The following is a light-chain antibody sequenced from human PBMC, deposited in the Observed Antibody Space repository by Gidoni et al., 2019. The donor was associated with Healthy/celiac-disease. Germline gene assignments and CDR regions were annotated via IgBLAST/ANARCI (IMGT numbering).Light chain of an antibody. CDR3: LQHNSYPWT. V-gene: IGKV1-17*01. CDR1: KGIRND. J-gene: IGKJ1*01. Sequence: DIQMTQSPSSLSASVGDRVTITCRASKGIRNDLGWYPQKPGNAPKRLIYAASSLQIWVPSRFSGSGSGTEFTLTIISLQPEDFATYYCLQHNSYPWTFGQGTKVEIK. CDR2: AAS.